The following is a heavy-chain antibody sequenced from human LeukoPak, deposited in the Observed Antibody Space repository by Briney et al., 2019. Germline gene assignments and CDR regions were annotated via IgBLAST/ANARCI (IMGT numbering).Heavy chain of an antibody. J-gene: IGHJ5*02. Sequence: AGGSLRLSCAASGFTFSSYAMSWVRQAPGKGLEWVSAISGSGGRTYYADSVKGRFTISRDNSKNTLYLQMNSLRAEDTAVYYCAKGGYYDSSGSWGQGTLVTVSS. V-gene: IGHV3-23*01. D-gene: IGHD3-22*01. CDR3: AKGGYYDSSGS. CDR1: GFTFSSYA. CDR2: ISGSGGRT.